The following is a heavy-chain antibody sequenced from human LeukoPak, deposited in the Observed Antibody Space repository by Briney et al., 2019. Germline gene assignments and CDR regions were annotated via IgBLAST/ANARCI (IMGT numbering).Heavy chain of an antibody. CDR3: AELGITMIGGV. CDR1: GFTFSSYE. Sequence: GGSLRLSSAASGFTFSSYEMNWVRQAPGKGLEWVSYISSSGSTIYYSDSVKGRFTISRDNAKNSLYLQMNSLRAEDTAVYYCAELGITMIGGVWGKGTTVTISS. D-gene: IGHD3-10*02. V-gene: IGHV3-48*03. J-gene: IGHJ6*04. CDR2: ISSSGSTI.